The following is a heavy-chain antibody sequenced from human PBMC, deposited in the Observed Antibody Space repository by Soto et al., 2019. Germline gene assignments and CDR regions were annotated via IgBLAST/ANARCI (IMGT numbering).Heavy chain of an antibody. CDR3: ARLMIDSGDSPSYGMDV. Sequence: GASVKVSCKASGYTFTGYYMHWVRQAPGQGLEWMGWINPNSGGTNYAQKFQGWVTMTRDTSISTAYMELSRLRSDDTAVYYCARLMIDSGDSPSYGMDVWGQGTTVTVSS. J-gene: IGHJ6*02. CDR1: GYTFTGYY. V-gene: IGHV1-2*04. CDR2: INPNSGGT. D-gene: IGHD4-17*01.